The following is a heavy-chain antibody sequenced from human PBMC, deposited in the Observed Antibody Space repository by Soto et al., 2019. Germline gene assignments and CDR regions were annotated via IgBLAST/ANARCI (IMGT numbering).Heavy chain of an antibody. CDR3: ARSIVVVTALDY. Sequence: SETLSLTCTVSGGSSSSYYWSRILQQQGKGLEWIGEIYDSGSTNYNPSLKSRVTISLDKSKNQFSLKLSSVTAADSAVYYCARSIVVVTALDYWGQGTLVTVSS. CDR1: GGSSSSYY. V-gene: IGHV4-59*12. J-gene: IGHJ4*02. D-gene: IGHD2-21*02. CDR2: IYDSGST.